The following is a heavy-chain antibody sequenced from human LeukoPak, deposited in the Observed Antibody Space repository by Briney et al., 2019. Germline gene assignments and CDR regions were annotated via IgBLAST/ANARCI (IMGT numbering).Heavy chain of an antibody. V-gene: IGHV4-38-2*01. J-gene: IGHJ5*02. CDR1: GYSTSSGNY. Sequence: SATLTLTCAVSGYSTSSGNYWGWIRQPPGKGLEWIGSIYHSGSTYYNPSLKSRVTISVDTSNTQFSPKLSSVTAADTAVYYCARARGSGINNWFDPRGQGTLDTVSS. CDR3: ARARGSGINNWFDP. CDR2: IYHSGST. D-gene: IGHD1-14*01.